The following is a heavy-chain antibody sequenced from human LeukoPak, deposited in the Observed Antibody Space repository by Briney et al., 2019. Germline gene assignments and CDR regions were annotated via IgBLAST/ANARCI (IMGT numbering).Heavy chain of an antibody. J-gene: IGHJ4*02. V-gene: IGHV1-2*06. D-gene: IGHD4-23*01. CDR3: ARDPFYGGNPVDY. Sequence: ASVKVSCEASGYTFTGYYMHWVRQAPGQGLEWMGRINPNSGGTNYAQKFQGRVTMTRDTSISTAYMELSRLRSDDTAVYYCARDPFYGGNPVDYWGQGTLVTVSS. CDR1: GYTFTGYY. CDR2: INPNSGGT.